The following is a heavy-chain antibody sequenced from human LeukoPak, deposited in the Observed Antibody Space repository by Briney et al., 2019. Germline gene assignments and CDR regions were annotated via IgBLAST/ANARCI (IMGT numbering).Heavy chain of an antibody. Sequence: ASVKVSCKASGYTFTGYYMHWVRQAPGQGLEWMGWINPNSGGTNYAQKFQGRVTMTRDTSISTAYMELSRLRSDDTAVYYCARESGITGTTDAFDIWGQGTMVTVSS. CDR1: GYTFTGYY. CDR2: INPNSGGT. D-gene: IGHD1-7*01. CDR3: ARESGITGTTDAFDI. V-gene: IGHV1-2*02. J-gene: IGHJ3*02.